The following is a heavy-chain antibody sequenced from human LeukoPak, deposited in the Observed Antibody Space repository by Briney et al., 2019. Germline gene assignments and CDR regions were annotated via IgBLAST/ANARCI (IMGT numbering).Heavy chain of an antibody. V-gene: IGHV3-21*01. D-gene: IGHD3-10*02. CDR3: ARDYVTMAPDY. CDR2: IGPGPSHT. Sequence: GASLRPSWAASGFTFNTYGMNWVRQAPGKGREWLSYIGPGPSHTYYADSVRGRFVISRDDATSPLYLQMSSLRAEDTAVYYCARDYVTMAPDYGGLGTLVTVSS. CDR1: GFTFNTYG. J-gene: IGHJ4*02.